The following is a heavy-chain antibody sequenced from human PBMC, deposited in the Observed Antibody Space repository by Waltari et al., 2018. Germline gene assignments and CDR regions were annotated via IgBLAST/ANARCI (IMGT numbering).Heavy chain of an antibody. CDR3: ARDRIPGPVAGSYYFDY. CDR1: GGTFSSYA. D-gene: IGHD2-21*01. J-gene: IGHJ4*02. V-gene: IGHV1-69*13. CDR2: SIPIFGTA. Sequence: QVQLVQSGAEVKKPGSSVKVSCKASGGTFSSYAISWVRQAPGQGLEWMGGSIPIFGTANYAQKFQGRVTITADESTSTAYMELSSLRSEDTAVYYCARDRIPGPVAGSYYFDYWGQGTLVTVSS.